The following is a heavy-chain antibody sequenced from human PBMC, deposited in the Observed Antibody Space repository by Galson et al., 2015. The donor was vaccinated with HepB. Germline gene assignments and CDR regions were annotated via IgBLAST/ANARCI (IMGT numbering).Heavy chain of an antibody. V-gene: IGHV3-23*01. D-gene: IGHD3-9*01. J-gene: IGHJ4*02. CDR3: AKGSGYDILTGYR. CDR1: GFTFSSYA. CDR2: ISGSGGST. Sequence: SLRLSCAASGFTFSSYAMSWVRQAPGKGLEWVSAISGSGGSTYYADSVKGRFTISRDNSKNTLYLQMNSLRAEDTAVYYCAKGSGYDILTGYRWGQGTLVNVSS.